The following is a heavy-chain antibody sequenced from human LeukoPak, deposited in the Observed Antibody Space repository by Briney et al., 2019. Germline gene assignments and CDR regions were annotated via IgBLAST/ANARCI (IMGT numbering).Heavy chain of an antibody. D-gene: IGHD2-2*01. CDR1: GYTFTGYY. V-gene: IGHV1-2*02. CDR3: ARGMGDIVVVPAAMGYYYYYMDV. Sequence: GASVKVSCKASGYTFTGYYMHWVRQAPGQGLEWMGWINPNSGGTNYAQKFQGRVTMTRDTSISTAYMELSRLRSDDTAVYYCARGMGDIVVVPAAMGYYYYYMDVWGKGTTVTVSS. CDR2: INPNSGGT. J-gene: IGHJ6*03.